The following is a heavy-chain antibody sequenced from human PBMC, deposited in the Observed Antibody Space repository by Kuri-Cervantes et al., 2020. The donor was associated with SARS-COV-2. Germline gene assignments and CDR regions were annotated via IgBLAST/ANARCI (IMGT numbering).Heavy chain of an antibody. J-gene: IGHJ5*02. D-gene: IGHD2-2*01. CDR3: ARAAGPAARTSWFDP. Sequence: SETLSLTCTVSGGSISSGSYYWSWIRQPAGKGLEWIGRIYTSGSTNYNPSLKSRVTISVDTSKNQFSLKLSSVTAADTAVYYCARAAGPAARTSWFDPWGQGILVTVSS. V-gene: IGHV4-61*02. CDR1: GGSISSGSYY. CDR2: IYTSGST.